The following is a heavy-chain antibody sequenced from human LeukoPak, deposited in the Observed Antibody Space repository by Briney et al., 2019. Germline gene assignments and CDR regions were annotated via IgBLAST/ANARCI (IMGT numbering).Heavy chain of an antibody. Sequence: SETLSLTCTVSGDSITNHYWSWLRQTPGEGMEYIAYINYRGNTNYNPSLKGRVTISIDTTKNQFSLRLTFVTAADTAEYYCARLRLMSDSITYHALDIWGQGTMVTVSS. J-gene: IGHJ3*02. D-gene: IGHD1-20*01. CDR1: GDSITNHY. V-gene: IGHV4-59*08. CDR2: INYRGNT. CDR3: ARLRLMSDSITYHALDI.